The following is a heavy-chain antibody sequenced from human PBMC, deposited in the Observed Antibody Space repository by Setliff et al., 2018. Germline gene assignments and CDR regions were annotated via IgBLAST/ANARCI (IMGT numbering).Heavy chain of an antibody. V-gene: IGHV1-3*01. Sequence: ASVKVSCKASGYTFTSYAMHWVRQPPGQRLEWMGWINAGNGNTKYSQKFQGRVTITRDTSASTAYMELSSLRSEDTAVYYCARDNIGYITGIPYYYYYYMDVWGKGTTVTVSS. J-gene: IGHJ6*03. CDR2: INAGNGNT. CDR1: GYTFTSYA. D-gene: IGHD1-20*01. CDR3: ARDNIGYITGIPYYYYYYMDV.